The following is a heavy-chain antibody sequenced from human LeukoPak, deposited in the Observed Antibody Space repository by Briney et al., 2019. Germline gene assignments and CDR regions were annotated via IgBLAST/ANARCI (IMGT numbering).Heavy chain of an antibody. D-gene: IGHD4-11*01. CDR1: GYTFTSYD. V-gene: IGHV1-8*01. CDR3: ARHDYSNSNYGMDV. J-gene: IGHJ6*02. CDR2: MNPNSGNT. Sequence: ASVMVSCKASGYTFTSYDINWVRQATGQGLEWMGWMNPNSGNTGYAQKFQGRVTMTRNTSISTAYMELSSLRSEDTAVYYCARHDYSNSNYGMDVWGQGTTVTVSS.